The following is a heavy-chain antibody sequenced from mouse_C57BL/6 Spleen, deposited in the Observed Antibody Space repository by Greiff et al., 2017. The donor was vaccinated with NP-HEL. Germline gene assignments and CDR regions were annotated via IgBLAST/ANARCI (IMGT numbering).Heavy chain of an antibody. J-gene: IGHJ3*01. V-gene: IGHV1-9*01. D-gene: IGHD1-1*01. CDR1: GYTFTGYW. Sequence: VQLQQSGAELMKPGASVKLSCKATGYTFTGYWIEWVKQRPGHGLEWIGEILPGSGSTNYNEKFKGKATFTADTSSNTAYMQLSSLTTVDSAIYYCARGLHYYGRSYASWFAYWGQGTLVTVSA. CDR3: ARGLHYYGRSYASWFAY. CDR2: ILPGSGST.